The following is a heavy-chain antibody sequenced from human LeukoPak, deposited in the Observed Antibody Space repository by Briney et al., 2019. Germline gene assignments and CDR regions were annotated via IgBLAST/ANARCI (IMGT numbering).Heavy chain of an antibody. CDR1: GGSFSGYY. CDR2: INHSRST. V-gene: IGHV4-34*01. J-gene: IGHJ4*02. CDR3: ASGAVAGTGTFDY. D-gene: IGHD6-19*01. Sequence: SETLSLTCAVYGGSFSGYYWSWIRQPPGKGLEWIGEINHSRSTNYNPSLKSRVTISVDTSKNQFSLKLSSVTAADTAVYYCASGAVAGTGTFDYWGQGTLVTVSS.